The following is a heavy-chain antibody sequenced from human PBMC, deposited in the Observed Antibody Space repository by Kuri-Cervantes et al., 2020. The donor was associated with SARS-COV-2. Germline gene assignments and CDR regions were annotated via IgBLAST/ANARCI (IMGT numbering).Heavy chain of an antibody. Sequence: SETLSLTCAVPGYSISSGYYWGWIRQPPGKGLEWIGSIYHSGSTYYNPSLKSRVTISVDTSKNQFSLKLSSVTAADTAVYYCATCIAAAGSYYFDYWGQGTLVTVSS. J-gene: IGHJ4*02. D-gene: IGHD6-13*01. CDR2: IYHSGST. V-gene: IGHV4-38-2*01. CDR1: GYSISSGYY. CDR3: ATCIAAAGSYYFDY.